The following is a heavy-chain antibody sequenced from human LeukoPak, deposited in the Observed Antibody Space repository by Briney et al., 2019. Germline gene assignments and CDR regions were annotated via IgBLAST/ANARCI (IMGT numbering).Heavy chain of an antibody. CDR3: ASKGGYYDSSGYPFDY. J-gene: IGHJ4*02. D-gene: IGHD3-22*01. CDR1: GYTFTSYD. Sequence: ASVTVSCKASGYTFTSYDINWVRQAPGQGLEWMGWINPNSGGTNYAQKFQGRVTVTRDTSISTAYMELSRLRSDDTAVYYCASKGGYYDSSGYPFDYWGQGTLVTVSS. CDR2: INPNSGGT. V-gene: IGHV1-2*02.